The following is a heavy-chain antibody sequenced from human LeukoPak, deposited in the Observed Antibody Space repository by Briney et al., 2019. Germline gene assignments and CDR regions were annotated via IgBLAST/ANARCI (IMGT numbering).Heavy chain of an antibody. J-gene: IGHJ6*03. D-gene: IGHD6-13*01. CDR2: IYHSGST. CDR3: ARDGAAYYYYYMDV. CDR1: GGSISSYY. V-gene: IGHV4-59*12. Sequence: SETLSLTCTVSGGSISSYYWSWVRQPPGKGLEWIGEIYHSGSTNYNPSLKSRVTMSVDTSKNQFSLKLSSVTAADTAVYYCARDGAAYYYYYMDVWGKGTTVTISS.